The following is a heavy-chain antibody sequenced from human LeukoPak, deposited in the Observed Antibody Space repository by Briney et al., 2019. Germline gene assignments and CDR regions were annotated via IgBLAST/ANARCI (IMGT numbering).Heavy chain of an antibody. CDR3: ARDIDCSGGSCYVNWFDP. D-gene: IGHD2-15*01. Sequence: GASVKVSCKASGYTFTGYYIHWVRQAPRQGLEWMGWINPDSGATNYAQKFQDRVTMTRDTSINTAYMELSRLRADDTAVYYCARDIDCSGGSCYVNWFDPWGQGSLVTVSS. V-gene: IGHV1-2*02. J-gene: IGHJ5*02. CDR2: INPDSGAT. CDR1: GYTFTGYY.